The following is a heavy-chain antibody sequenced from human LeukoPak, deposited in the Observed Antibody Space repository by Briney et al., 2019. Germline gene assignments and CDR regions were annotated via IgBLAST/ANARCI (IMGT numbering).Heavy chain of an antibody. CDR2: ISDDGNNK. V-gene: IGHV3-30-3*01. D-gene: IGHD5-18*01. J-gene: IGHJ4*02. CDR3: ARGGWMDTAMAYFDY. Sequence: GSLRLSCAASGFTFSSYAMHWVRQAPGKGLEWVAVISDDGNNKYYVGSVKGRFTISRDNSKNTLYLQMNSPRAEDTAVYYCARGGWMDTAMAYFDYWGQGTLVTVSS. CDR1: GFTFSSYA.